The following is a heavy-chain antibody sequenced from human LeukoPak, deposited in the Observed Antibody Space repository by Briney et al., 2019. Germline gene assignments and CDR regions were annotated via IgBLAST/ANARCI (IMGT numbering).Heavy chain of an antibody. D-gene: IGHD3-22*01. CDR3: ASQAYYYDSSGFLSRTFDF. J-gene: IGHJ4*02. CDR1: GFTVSNNY. Sequence: GGSLRLSCAASGFTVSNNYMSWIRQAPGKGLEWVSIIYSGGSTYYADSVKGRFTTSRDNSKNTLYLQMNSLRAEDTAVYYCASQAYYYDSSGFLSRTFDFWGQGTLVTVSS. V-gene: IGHV3-66*02. CDR2: IYSGGST.